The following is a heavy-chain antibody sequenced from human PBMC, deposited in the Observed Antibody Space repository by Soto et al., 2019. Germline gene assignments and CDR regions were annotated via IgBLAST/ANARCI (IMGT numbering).Heavy chain of an antibody. CDR3: ITAPLR. Sequence: QRVESGGGFVKPGMSLRLTCAAFGFTFSNAWMTWVRQAPGKGLEKVGLIRSQGDGGTADYAAPVRGRFTISRDDSQNMVFLHMDSLQPEDTAVYYCITAPLRWGQGTLVTVSS. V-gene: IGHV3-15*01. J-gene: IGHJ4*02. CDR1: GFTFSNAW. CDR2: IRSQGDGGTA.